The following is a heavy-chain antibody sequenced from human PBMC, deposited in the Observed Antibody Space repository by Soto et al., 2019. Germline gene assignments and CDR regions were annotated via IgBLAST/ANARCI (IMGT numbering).Heavy chain of an antibody. J-gene: IGHJ4*02. CDR2: IYYSGTT. CDR1: GDSITSNSYF. Sequence: QLQLQESGPGLVKPSETLSLTCTVSGDSITSNSYFWAWIRQPPGKGLEWIGSIYYSGTTYYKPSIKSRVTTSVDRSKNQFSLKLSSVTAADTAVYYCARHFSVDYFDYWGQGALVTVSS. V-gene: IGHV4-39*01. CDR3: ARHFSVDYFDY.